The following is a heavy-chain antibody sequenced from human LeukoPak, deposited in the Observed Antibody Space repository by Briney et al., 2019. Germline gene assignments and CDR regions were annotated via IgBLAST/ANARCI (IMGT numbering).Heavy chain of an antibody. D-gene: IGHD6-6*01. CDR1: GYTFSSSG. V-gene: IGHV1-18*01. J-gene: IGHJ5*02. CDR3: ARVHSSSSGWFDP. CDR2: ISANNGDI. Sequence: ASVKVSCKASGYTFSSSGFSWVRQAPGQGLEWMGWISANNGDIHPAQKFQGRVTMTTDTSTTTAYMELRSLRSEDTAVYYCARVHSSSSGWFDPWGQGTLVTVSS.